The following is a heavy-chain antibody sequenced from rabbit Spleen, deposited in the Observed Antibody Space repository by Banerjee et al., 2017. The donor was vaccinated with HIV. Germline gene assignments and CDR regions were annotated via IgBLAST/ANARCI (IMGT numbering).Heavy chain of an antibody. CDR3: ARAIVPWLGLTRLDL. Sequence: QQLVESGGGLVKPGASLTLTCTASGFDFSRGYDMCWVRQAPGKGLEWIGCIYTGNVKTYYASWAKGRFTISKTSSTTVTLQMTSLTVADTATYFCARAIVPWLGLTRLDLWGQGTLVTVS. V-gene: IGHV1S40*01. CDR1: GFDFSRGYD. D-gene: IGHD4-1*01. J-gene: IGHJ3*01. CDR2: IYTGNVKT.